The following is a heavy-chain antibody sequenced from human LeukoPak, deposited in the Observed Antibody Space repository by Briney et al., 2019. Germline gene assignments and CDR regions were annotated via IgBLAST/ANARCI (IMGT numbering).Heavy chain of an antibody. Sequence: GGSLRLSCAASGFTFSNYNINWVRQTPGKGLEWVSSISSSGSYIYYADSVKGRFTISRDNAKNSLYLQMNSLRAQDTAVYYCARTSCDYWGEGTVVSVSS. CDR1: GFTFSNYN. CDR2: ISSSGSYI. J-gene: IGHJ4*02. V-gene: IGHV3-21*01. D-gene: IGHD4-11*01. CDR3: ARTSCDY.